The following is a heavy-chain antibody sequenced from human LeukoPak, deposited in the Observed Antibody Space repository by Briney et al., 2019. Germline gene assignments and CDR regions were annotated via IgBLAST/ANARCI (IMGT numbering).Heavy chain of an antibody. J-gene: IGHJ3*02. D-gene: IGHD3-22*01. Sequence: GRSLRLFRAASGFTYNTYSMKWVRQAPGKGLEGVKSITSSSSYIYYADSVKGGLTISRDNAKNSLYLQMNSLRAEDTAVYYCARDLGRSGYYTIDAFDIWGQGTMVTVSS. CDR1: GFTYNTYS. CDR2: ITSSSSYI. CDR3: ARDLGRSGYYTIDAFDI. V-gene: IGHV3-21*01.